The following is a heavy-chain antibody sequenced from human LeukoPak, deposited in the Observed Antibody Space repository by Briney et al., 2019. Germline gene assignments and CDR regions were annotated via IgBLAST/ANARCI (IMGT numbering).Heavy chain of an antibody. J-gene: IGHJ4*02. V-gene: IGHV1-69*01. D-gene: IGHD4-17*01. Sequence: GSSMKVSCKASGGTFSSYAISWVRQAPGQGLEWMGGIIPIFGTANYAQKFQGRVTITADESTSTAYMELSSLRSEDTAVYYCARAKYYGDYAPYYFDYWGQGTLVTVSS. CDR3: ARAKYYGDYAPYYFDY. CDR1: GGTFSSYA. CDR2: IIPIFGTA.